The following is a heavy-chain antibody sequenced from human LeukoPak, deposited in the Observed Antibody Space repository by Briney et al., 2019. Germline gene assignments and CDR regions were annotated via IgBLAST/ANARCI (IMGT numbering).Heavy chain of an antibody. V-gene: IGHV1-18*01. CDR3: ARDRRIVGATTPLGY. CDR1: GGTFSSYA. CDR2: ISAYNGNT. Sequence: GSSVKVSCKASGGTFSSYAISWVRQAPGQGLEWMGWISAYNGNTNYAQKLQGRVTMTTDTSTSTAYMELRSLRSDDTAVYYCARDRRIVGATTPLGYWGQGTLVTVSS. D-gene: IGHD1-26*01. J-gene: IGHJ4*02.